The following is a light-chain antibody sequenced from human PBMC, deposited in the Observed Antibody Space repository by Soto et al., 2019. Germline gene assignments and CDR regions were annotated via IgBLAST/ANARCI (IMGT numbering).Light chain of an antibody. J-gene: IGKJ4*01. V-gene: IGKV3-11*01. CDR2: DAS. CDR3: QQFNSYPPT. Sequence: EIVLTQSPATLSLSPGERATLSCRASQSVSSYLAWYQQKPGQAPRLLIYDASNRATGIPARFSGSGSGTDFTLTISSLEPEDFAVYYCQQFNSYPPTFGRGTKVDIK. CDR1: QSVSSY.